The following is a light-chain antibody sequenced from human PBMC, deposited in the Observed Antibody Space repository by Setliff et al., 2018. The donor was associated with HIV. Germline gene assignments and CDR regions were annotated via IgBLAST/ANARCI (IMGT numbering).Light chain of an antibody. CDR2: SNN. Sequence: QSVLTQPPSASGTPGQRVTISCSGSSSNIGGNTVNWYQQLPGTAPKLLIYSNNQRPSGVPDRFSGSKSGTSASLAISGLQSEDGADYYCAAWDGSLNGYVFGAGTKVTVL. V-gene: IGLV1-44*01. CDR1: SSNIGGNT. CDR3: AAWDGSLNGYV. J-gene: IGLJ1*01.